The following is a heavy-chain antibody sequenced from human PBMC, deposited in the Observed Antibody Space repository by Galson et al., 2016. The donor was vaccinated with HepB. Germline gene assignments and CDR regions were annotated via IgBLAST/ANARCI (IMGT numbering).Heavy chain of an antibody. CDR3: AREGGGNNNYFDH. CDR2: IYSEISA. D-gene: IGHD5-24*01. V-gene: IGHV3-53*01. J-gene: IGHJ4*02. CDR1: GFTVNNNY. Sequence: SLRLSCAASGFTVNNNYMGWVRQAPGKGLEWVSVIYSEISAFYADSVKSRFTISRDNSKNTLYLEMNNLRVEDTAVYYCAREGGGNNNYFDHWGQGTLVTVSS.